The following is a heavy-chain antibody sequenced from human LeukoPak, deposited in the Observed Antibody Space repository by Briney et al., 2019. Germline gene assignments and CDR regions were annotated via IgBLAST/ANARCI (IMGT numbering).Heavy chain of an antibody. D-gene: IGHD3-3*01. V-gene: IGHV3-74*01. Sequence: GGSLRLSCAASGFTFSGYWMHWVRQAPGKGLVWVSRINGDGSSTTYADSVKGRFTISRDNAKNSLYLQMNGLRAGDAAVYYCAKGAAGGGGVTNYYYYYMDVWGKGTTVTVSS. J-gene: IGHJ6*03. CDR3: AKGAAGGGGVTNYYYYYMDV. CDR1: GFTFSGYW. CDR2: INGDGSST.